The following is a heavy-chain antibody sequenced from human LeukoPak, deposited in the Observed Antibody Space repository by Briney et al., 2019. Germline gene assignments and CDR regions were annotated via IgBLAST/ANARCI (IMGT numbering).Heavy chain of an antibody. D-gene: IGHD3-3*01. CDR1: GYTLTELS. J-gene: IGHJ5*02. CDR3: ATELGWSGSVVWFDP. V-gene: IGHV1-24*01. Sequence: GASVKVSCKVSGYTLTELSMHWVRQAPRKGLEWMGGFDPEDGETIYAQKFQGRVTMTEDTSTDTAYMELSSLRSEDTAVYYCATELGWSGSVVWFDPWGQGTLVTVSS. CDR2: FDPEDGET.